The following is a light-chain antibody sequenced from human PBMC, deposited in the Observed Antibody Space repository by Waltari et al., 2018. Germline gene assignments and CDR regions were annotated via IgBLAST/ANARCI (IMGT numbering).Light chain of an antibody. CDR1: SSDVGDFNS. CDR3: SSFTTSSTLL. J-gene: IGLJ2*01. V-gene: IGLV2-14*03. CDR2: DVS. Sequence: QSALTQPASVSASPGESITISCTATSSDVGDFNSVSWYQQHPGKAPKFMIYDVSNRPSGVSHRFSGSKSCNTASLTISGLQAEDEAVYYCSSFTTSSTLLFGGGTKLTVL.